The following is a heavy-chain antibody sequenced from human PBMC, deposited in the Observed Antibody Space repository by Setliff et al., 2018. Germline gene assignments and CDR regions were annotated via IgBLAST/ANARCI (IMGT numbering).Heavy chain of an antibody. CDR2: IYYSGST. J-gene: IGHJ4*02. V-gene: IGHV4-39*01. D-gene: IGHD3-10*01. CDR3: ARRPSGRWFGPQPIDY. Sequence: SETLSLTCTVSGGSISSSSYYWGWIRQPPGKGLEWIGSIYYSGSTYYNPSLKSRVTISVDTSKNQFSLKLSSVTAADTAVYYCARRPSGRWFGPQPIDYWGQGTLVTVSS. CDR1: GGSISSSSYY.